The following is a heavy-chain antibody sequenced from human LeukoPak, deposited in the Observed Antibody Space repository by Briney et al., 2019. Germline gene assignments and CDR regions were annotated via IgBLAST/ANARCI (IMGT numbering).Heavy chain of an antibody. CDR2: INGDGRTT. CDR3: AKLTTS. V-gene: IGHV3-64D*06. J-gene: IGHJ4*02. CDR1: GFIFSTYT. Sequence: GGSLRLSCSASGFIFSTYTMYWVRQAPGKGLEFVSVINGDGRTTYYADSVKGRFTISRDNSKNTLYLQMNSLRAEDTAVYYCAKLTTSWGQGTLVTVSS. D-gene: IGHD4-11*01.